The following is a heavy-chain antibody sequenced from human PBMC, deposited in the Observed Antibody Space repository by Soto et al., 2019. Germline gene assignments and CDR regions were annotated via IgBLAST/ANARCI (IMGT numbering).Heavy chain of an antibody. CDR2: TYYRSKWYN. CDR1: GDSVSSDSAA. D-gene: IGHD6-19*01. J-gene: IGHJ6*02. V-gene: IGHV6-1*01. Sequence: LSLTCAISGDSVSSDSAAWNWIRQSPSRGLEWLGRTYYRSKWYNDYAVSVNGRITINPDTSKNHFSLQLNSVTPEDTAVYYCVRSRVFIAVAGMATYYYYYGMDVWGQGTTVTVSS. CDR3: VRSRVFIAVAGMATYYYYYGMDV.